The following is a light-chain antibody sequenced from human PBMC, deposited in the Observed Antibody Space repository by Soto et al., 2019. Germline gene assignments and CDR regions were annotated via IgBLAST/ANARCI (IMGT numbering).Light chain of an antibody. V-gene: IGLV1-40*01. J-gene: IGLJ2*01. Sequence: QSVLTQPPSVSGAPGQRVTIFCTGISSNIGAGYDVHWYQQLPGTAPKLLIYGNSNRPSGVPDRFSGSKSGTSASLAITGLQAEDEADYYCQSYDSSLSDVVFGGGTKLTVL. CDR2: GNS. CDR3: QSYDSSLSDVV. CDR1: SSNIGAGYD.